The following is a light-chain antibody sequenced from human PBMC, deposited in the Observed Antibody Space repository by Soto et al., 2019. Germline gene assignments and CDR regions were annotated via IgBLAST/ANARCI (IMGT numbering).Light chain of an antibody. CDR3: SSYTTVSTYV. V-gene: IGLV2-14*01. J-gene: IGLJ1*01. CDR1: SRDVDGYNY. CDR2: DVR. Sequence: QSVLTQPASVSGSPGQSITIPCTGTSRDVDGYNYVSWYQQHPGKAPKLMIYDVRNRPSGVSNRFSGSKSVNTASLTISGLQAEDEADYYCSSYTTVSTYVFGTGTKVTVL.